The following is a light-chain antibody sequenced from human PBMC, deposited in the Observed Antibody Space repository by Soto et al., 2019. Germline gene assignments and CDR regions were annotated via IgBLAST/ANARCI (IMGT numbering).Light chain of an antibody. CDR2: GSS. CDR1: QSVIGNY. V-gene: IGKV3-20*01. J-gene: IGKJ1*01. Sequence: EIVLTQSPATLSLSPGDRATLSCRASQSVIGNYLAWYRQKPGQTPRLLIFGSSRRATGSPDRFSGSGSGTDFTLTISRLETEDFAVSYCQHYLDSPWAFGQGTQVEIK. CDR3: QHYLDSPWA.